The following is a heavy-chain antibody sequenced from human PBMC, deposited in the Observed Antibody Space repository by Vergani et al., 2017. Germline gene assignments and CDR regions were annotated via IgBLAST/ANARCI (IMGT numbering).Heavy chain of an antibody. CDR3: GVIMVRSPRPDNWFDS. V-gene: IGHV4-38-2*02. D-gene: IGHD3-10*01. CDR2: MFHTGEA. J-gene: IGHJ5*01. Sequence: QIQLQESGPGLVKPSETLSLTCSVSGYSISRGFYWAWIRQTPEKGLEWIGGMFHTGEASNSPSLQSRGAFSMDTSKNQFSLPLTSVTAADTAVYFCGVIMVRSPRPDNWFDSWGRGTLVTVSS. CDR1: GYSISRGFY.